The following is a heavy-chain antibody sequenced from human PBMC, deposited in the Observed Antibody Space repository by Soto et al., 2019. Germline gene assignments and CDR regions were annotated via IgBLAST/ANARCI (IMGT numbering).Heavy chain of an antibody. CDR2: ISYDGNNK. D-gene: IGHD2-15*01. J-gene: IGHJ6*02. Sequence: QVQLVESGGGVVQPGRSLRLSCAASGFTFSNYAMYWVRQAPGKGLEWVAVISYDGNNKYYADSVKGRFTISRDNSKNTLYLQMTSLRAEETAVYYCARAGCDGGTCYTLVGLRYGMDVWGQGTTVTVSS. V-gene: IGHV3-30-3*01. CDR1: GFTFSNYA. CDR3: ARAGCDGGTCYTLVGLRYGMDV.